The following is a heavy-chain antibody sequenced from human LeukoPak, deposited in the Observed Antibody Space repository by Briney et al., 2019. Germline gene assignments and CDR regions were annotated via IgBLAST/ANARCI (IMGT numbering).Heavy chain of an antibody. Sequence: SVKVSCKASGGTFSSYAISWVRQAPGQGLEWMGGIIPIFGTANYAQKFQGRVTITTDESTSTAYMELSSLRSEDTAVYYCASGLGYYDSSGSYTDLDYWGQGTLVTVSS. D-gene: IGHD3-22*01. CDR2: IIPIFGTA. V-gene: IGHV1-69*05. J-gene: IGHJ4*02. CDR1: GGTFSSYA. CDR3: ASGLGYYDSSGSYTDLDY.